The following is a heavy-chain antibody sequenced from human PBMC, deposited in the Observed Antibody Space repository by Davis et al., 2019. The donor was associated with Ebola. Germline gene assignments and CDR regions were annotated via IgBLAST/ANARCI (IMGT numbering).Heavy chain of an antibody. CDR2: VYYSGTT. CDR3: ARDTNELGNAFDI. V-gene: IGHV4-59*01. J-gene: IGHJ3*02. D-gene: IGHD7-27*01. Sequence: SETLSLTCTVSGGSMSSYYWSWIRQPPGKGLEWIGYVYYSGTTNYNPSLKSRVTISVDTSKSRFSLRLSSVTAAYTAMYYCARDTNELGNAFDIWGQGTMVTVSS. CDR1: GGSMSSYY.